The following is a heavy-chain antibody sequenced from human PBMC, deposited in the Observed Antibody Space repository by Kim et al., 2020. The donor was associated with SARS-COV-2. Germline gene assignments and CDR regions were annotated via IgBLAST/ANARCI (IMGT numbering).Heavy chain of an antibody. CDR2: INHSGST. CDR1: GGSFSGYY. CDR3: ARALISGKWLRPNTLYSSGQRNGWFDP. J-gene: IGHJ5*02. Sequence: SETLSLTCAVYGGSFSGYYWSWIRQPPGKGLEWIGEINHSGSTNYNPSLKSRVTISVDTSKNQFSLKLSSVTAADTAVYYCARALISGKWLRPNTLYSSGQRNGWFDPWGQGTLVTVSS. D-gene: IGHD6-19*01. V-gene: IGHV4-34*01.